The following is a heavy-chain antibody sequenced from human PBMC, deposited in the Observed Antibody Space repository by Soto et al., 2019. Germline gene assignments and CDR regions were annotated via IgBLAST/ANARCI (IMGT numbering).Heavy chain of an antibody. CDR3: ARGDGDRYDGHGYLGRH. D-gene: IGHD5-18*01. Sequence: EVQLVESGGGLVQPGESLTLSCAASGFTFSSYWMHWVRQAPGKGLVWVSRINSDGSGTYHADSVKGRLTISRDNAKKXXYLQMNSLRVEDTAVYFCARGDGDRYDGHGYLGRHWGQGTLVTVSS. CDR2: INSDGSGT. J-gene: IGHJ4*02. V-gene: IGHV3-74*01. CDR1: GFTFSSYW.